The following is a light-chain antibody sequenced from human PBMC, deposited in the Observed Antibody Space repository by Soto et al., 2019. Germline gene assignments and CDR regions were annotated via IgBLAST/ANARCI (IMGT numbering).Light chain of an antibody. V-gene: IGKV3-20*01. J-gene: IGKJ1*01. CDR3: QQYDTSFTWT. CDR2: GTA. Sequence: EIVLTQSPGTLSLSPGETATLSCRASQSVSVSYFAWYQQRPGRAPRLLIYGTAIRAPGIPDRFSGSGSGTEFTITISNLEPEDFAVHYCQQYDTSFTWTFGQGTEVEI. CDR1: QSVSVSY.